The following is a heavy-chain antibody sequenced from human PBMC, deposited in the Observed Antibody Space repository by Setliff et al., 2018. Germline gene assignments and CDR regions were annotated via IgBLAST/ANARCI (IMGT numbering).Heavy chain of an antibody. CDR1: GYSISSGYI. V-gene: IGHV4-38-2*02. CDR3: VRDLHWGFDY. Sequence: ASETLSLTCTVSGYSISSGYIWGWIRQPPGKGLEWVGNIGHTGSINYNPSLKSRLTISRDTPKNQVSLKLNSVTATDTAVYYCVRDLHWGFDYWGLGTLVTVSS. CDR2: IGHTGSI. D-gene: IGHD7-27*01. J-gene: IGHJ4*02.